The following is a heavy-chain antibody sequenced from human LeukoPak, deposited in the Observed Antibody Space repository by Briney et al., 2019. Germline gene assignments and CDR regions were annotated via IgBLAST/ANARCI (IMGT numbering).Heavy chain of an antibody. D-gene: IGHD3-10*01. Sequence: GRSLRLSCAASGFTFSSYAMHWVRQAPGKGLEWVAVISYDGSNKYYADSVKGRFTISRDNSKNTLYLQMNSLRAEDTAVYYCARDRALGSKSYHRPGVYWGQGTLVTVSS. J-gene: IGHJ4*02. V-gene: IGHV3-30*04. CDR1: GFTFSSYA. CDR2: ISYDGSNK. CDR3: ARDRALGSKSYHRPGVY.